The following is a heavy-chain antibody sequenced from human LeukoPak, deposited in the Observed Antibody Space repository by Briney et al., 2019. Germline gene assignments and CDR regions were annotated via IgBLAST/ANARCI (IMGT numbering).Heavy chain of an antibody. V-gene: IGHV3-23*01. CDR1: GFSLSNYA. J-gene: IGHJ4*02. D-gene: IGHD3-10*01. CDR3: AKRGVVIRGLLVIGYHQEAYHYDF. Sequence: GGSLRLSCVVSGFSLSNYAMTWVRQAPGKGLEWVSYINERGTNTAYADSVKGRFTISRDTSLNTLYLQMNNLRAEDTAVSFCAKRGVVIRGLLVIGYHQEAYHYDFWGQGVIVTVSS. CDR2: INERGTNT.